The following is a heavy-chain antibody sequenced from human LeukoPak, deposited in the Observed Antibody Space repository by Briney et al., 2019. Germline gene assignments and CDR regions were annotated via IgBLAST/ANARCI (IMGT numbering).Heavy chain of an antibody. D-gene: IGHD1-26*01. CDR3: ARVTGSPFGIVGAAFDY. CDR2: INWNGGST. CDR1: GFTFDDYA. Sequence: PGGSLRLSCAASGFTFDDYAMHWVRQAPGKGLEWVSGINWNGGSTGYADSVKGRFTISRDNAKNSLYLQMNSLRAEDTALYYCARVTGSPFGIVGAAFDYWGQGTLVTVSS. J-gene: IGHJ4*02. V-gene: IGHV3-20*04.